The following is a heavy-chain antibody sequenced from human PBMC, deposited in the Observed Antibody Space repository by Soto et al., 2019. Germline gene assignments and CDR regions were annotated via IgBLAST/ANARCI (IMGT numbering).Heavy chain of an antibody. CDR1: GGSISSSIYY. CDR3: ARQNYAASYYFDY. J-gene: IGHJ4*02. CDR2: IYYSGST. Sequence: SATLSLTCTVSGGSISSSIYYWVWIRQPPGKGLEWIGSIYYSGSTYYNPSLKSRVTISVDTSKNQFSLKLSSVTAADTAVYYCARQNYAASYYFDYWGQGTLVTVS. V-gene: IGHV4-39*01. D-gene: IGHD1-7*01.